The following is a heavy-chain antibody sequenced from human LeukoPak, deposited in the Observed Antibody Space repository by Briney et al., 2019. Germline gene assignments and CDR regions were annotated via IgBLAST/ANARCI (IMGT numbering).Heavy chain of an antibody. CDR3: ARAGYSGYETGYFDY. CDR1: GFTFSDYY. J-gene: IGHJ4*02. D-gene: IGHD5-12*01. V-gene: IGHV3-11*06. Sequence: GGSLRLSCAASGFTFSDYYMSWIRRAPGKGLEWVSYISSSSSYTNYADSVKGRFTISRDNAKNSLYLQMNSLRAEDTAVYYCARAGYSGYETGYFDYWGQGTLVTVSS. CDR2: ISSSSSYT.